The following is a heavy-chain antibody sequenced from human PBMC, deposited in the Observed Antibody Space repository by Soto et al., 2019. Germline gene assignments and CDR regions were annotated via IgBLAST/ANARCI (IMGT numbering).Heavy chain of an antibody. Sequence: SVKVSCKASGGTFSSYAISWVRPAPGQGLEWMGGIIPIFGTANYAQKFQGRVTITADESTSTAYMELSSLRSEDTAVYYCARDPGIAANEDGMDVWGQGTTVTVSS. CDR1: GGTFSSYA. J-gene: IGHJ6*02. CDR3: ARDPGIAANEDGMDV. V-gene: IGHV1-69*13. CDR2: IIPIFGTA. D-gene: IGHD6-13*01.